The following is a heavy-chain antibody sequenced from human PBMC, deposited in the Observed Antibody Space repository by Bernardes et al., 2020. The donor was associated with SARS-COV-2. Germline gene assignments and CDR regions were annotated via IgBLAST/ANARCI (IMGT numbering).Heavy chain of an antibody. V-gene: IGHV3-21*01. D-gene: IGHD1-20*01. CDR1: GFMFNTYN. CDR3: AREGKTIMSTVTPSWFDP. Sequence: GGSLRLSCAASGFMFNTYNMHWVRQAPGKGLEWVSSISGTGTYIYYADSVRGRFSISRDNAKNSLFLQLNSLRAEDTAVYYCAREGKTIMSTVTPSWFDPWGQGTLVIVSS. CDR2: ISGTGTYI. J-gene: IGHJ5*02.